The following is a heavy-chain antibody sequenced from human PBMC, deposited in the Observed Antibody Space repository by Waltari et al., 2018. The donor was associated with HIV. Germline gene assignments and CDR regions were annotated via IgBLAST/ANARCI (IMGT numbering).Heavy chain of an antibody. Sequence: QLQLQESGPGLVKPSETLSLTCTVSGGSISSSSYYWGWIRQPPGKGLEWVGSYYYSVRTYYSPSLKSRVTISIDTSKNQFSLKLSSVTAADTAIYVCARGGELYFDFWSGYVFDPWGQGTLVTVSS. V-gene: IGHV4-39*07. CDR2: YYYSVRT. CDR1: GGSISSSSYY. J-gene: IGHJ5*02. D-gene: IGHD3-3*01. CDR3: ARGGELYFDFWSGYVFDP.